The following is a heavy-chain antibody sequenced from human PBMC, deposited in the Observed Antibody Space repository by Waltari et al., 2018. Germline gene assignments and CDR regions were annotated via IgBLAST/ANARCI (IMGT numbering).Heavy chain of an antibody. CDR2: IWYDGSNK. D-gene: IGHD1-1*01. V-gene: IGHV3-33*01. Sequence: QVQLVESGGGVVKPGRSLRLSCAASGFPFSSYCMHWFRQAPGKGLGWVAVIWYDGSNKYYADSVKGRFTISRDNSKNTLYLQMNSLRAEDTAVYYCARDYPSGGTGTFDYWGQGTLVTVSS. J-gene: IGHJ4*02. CDR3: ARDYPSGGTGTFDY. CDR1: GFPFSSYC.